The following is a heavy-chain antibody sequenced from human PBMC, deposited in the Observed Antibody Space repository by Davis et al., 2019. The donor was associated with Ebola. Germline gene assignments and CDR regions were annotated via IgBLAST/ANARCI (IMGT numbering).Heavy chain of an antibody. CDR1: GGPFSGYY. CDR2: ITDRGGT. D-gene: IGHD2-2*02. CDR3: ARAILLSSGHWFDP. J-gene: IGHJ5*02. V-gene: IGHV4-34*01. Sequence: SETLSLTCNISGGPFSGYYWNWIRQSPGKGLEWIAEITDRGGTNYNPSLKSRISISTDTSKNQFSLRLTSVTAADTAIYYCARAILLSSGHWFDPWGQGTLVTVSS.